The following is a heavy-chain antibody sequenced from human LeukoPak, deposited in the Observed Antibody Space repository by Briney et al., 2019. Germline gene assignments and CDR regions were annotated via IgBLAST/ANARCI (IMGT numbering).Heavy chain of an antibody. Sequence: PSETLSLTCTVSGGSISSSSYYWGWLRQPPGKGLEWIGSIHYSGSTYYNPSLKSRVTISVDTSKNQFSLKLSSVTAADTAVYYCARSGFPDAFDIWGQGTMVTVSS. J-gene: IGHJ3*02. D-gene: IGHD1-26*01. V-gene: IGHV4-39*01. CDR2: IHYSGST. CDR3: ARSGFPDAFDI. CDR1: GGSISSSSYY.